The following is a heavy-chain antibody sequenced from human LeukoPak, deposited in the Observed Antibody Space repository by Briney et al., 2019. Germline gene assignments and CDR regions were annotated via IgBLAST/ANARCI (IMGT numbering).Heavy chain of an antibody. CDR3: AKGYTKDSDSWP. CDR2: ISGSAGST. J-gene: IGHJ5*02. D-gene: IGHD6-13*01. CDR1: GFSFSDYY. Sequence: PGGSLRLSCAASGFSFSDYYMSWIRQAPGKGLEWVSAISGSAGSTYYADSVKGRFTISRDNSKNTLYLQMNSLRAEDTAVYYCAKGYTKDSDSWPWGQGTLVTVSS. V-gene: IGHV3-23*01.